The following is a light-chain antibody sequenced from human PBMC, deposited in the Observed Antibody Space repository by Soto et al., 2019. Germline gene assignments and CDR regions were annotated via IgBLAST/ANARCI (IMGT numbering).Light chain of an antibody. CDR2: GVS. CDR1: QSISSSY. V-gene: IGKV3-15*01. CDR3: HQYNNWPRT. J-gene: IGKJ5*01. Sequence: EIVLPQSPGTLSLSPGARAPLSCRASQSISSSYLNWYQQKRGQAPRLLIYGVSTRATGVPARFSGSGSRTDFTLTISSPQSEDFAVYFCHQYNNWPRTFGQGTRLEIK.